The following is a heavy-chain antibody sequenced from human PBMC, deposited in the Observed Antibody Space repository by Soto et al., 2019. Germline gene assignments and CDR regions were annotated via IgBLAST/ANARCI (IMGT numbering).Heavy chain of an antibody. V-gene: IGHV1-69*13. J-gene: IGHJ6*02. D-gene: IGHD3-22*01. CDR1: GGTFSSYA. Sequence: ASVKVSCKASGGTFSSYAISWVRQAPGQGLEWMGGIIPIFGTANYAQKFQGRVTITADESTSTAYMELSSLRSEDTAVYYCARVDYYDSSGYSPYYYGMDVWGQGTTVTVSS. CDR2: IIPIFGTA. CDR3: ARVDYYDSSGYSPYYYGMDV.